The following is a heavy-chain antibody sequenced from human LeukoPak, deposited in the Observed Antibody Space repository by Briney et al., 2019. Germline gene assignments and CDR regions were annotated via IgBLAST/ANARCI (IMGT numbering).Heavy chain of an antibody. CDR3: VRDSDYAFDH. J-gene: IGHJ4*02. D-gene: IGHD3-16*01. CDR1: GFAFNTYS. Sequence: GGSLRLSCAASGFAFNTYSMNWVRQAPGKGLDWVSYIRSDSSIIYYADSVKGRFTMSRDNGKNSLYLQMNSLRPEDTAVYYCVRDSDYAFDHWGQGALVTVSS. V-gene: IGHV3-48*01. CDR2: IRSDSSII.